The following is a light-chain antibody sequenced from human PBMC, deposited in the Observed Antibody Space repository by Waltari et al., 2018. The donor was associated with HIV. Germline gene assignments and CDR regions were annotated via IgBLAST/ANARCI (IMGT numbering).Light chain of an antibody. Sequence: EILMTQSPATLSVSPGERATLSCRASQSVSSNLAWYQQQPGQAPRLLIYGASTRATGIPARFSGSGSGTEFTLTISSLQSEDFAVYYCQQYKNWPRTFGQGTKVEIK. CDR2: GAS. J-gene: IGKJ1*01. V-gene: IGKV3-15*01. CDR1: QSVSSN. CDR3: QQYKNWPRT.